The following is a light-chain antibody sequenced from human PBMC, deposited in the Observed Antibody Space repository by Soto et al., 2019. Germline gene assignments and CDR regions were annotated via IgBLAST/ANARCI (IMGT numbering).Light chain of an antibody. J-gene: IGKJ1*01. V-gene: IGKV3-20*01. CDR3: HHYGSSPQT. CDR1: QSVSANY. Sequence: EIVLTQFPGTLSLSPGERATLSCRATQSVSANYFAWYQQKPGQAPRLLIYGASSRATGIPDRFSGSGSGADFTLAISRLEPEDFAVYYCHHYGSSPQTFGQGTKVEIK. CDR2: GAS.